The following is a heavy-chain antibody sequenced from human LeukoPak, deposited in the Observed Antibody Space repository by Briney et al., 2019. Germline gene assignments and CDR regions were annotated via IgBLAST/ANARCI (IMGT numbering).Heavy chain of an antibody. CDR3: ARHWFHCSIAGCYYDS. CDR2: ISYSGST. V-gene: IGHV4-39*01. Sequence: PSETLSLTCTVSGDSIISSTYYWGWIRQPPGKGLEWIGTISYSGSTYYNPSLKSRVTISVDTSKSQFSLKLNSVTAADTAVYYCARHWFHCSIAGCYYDSWGQGALVTVSS. D-gene: IGHD2-2*01. CDR1: GDSIISSTYY. J-gene: IGHJ4*02.